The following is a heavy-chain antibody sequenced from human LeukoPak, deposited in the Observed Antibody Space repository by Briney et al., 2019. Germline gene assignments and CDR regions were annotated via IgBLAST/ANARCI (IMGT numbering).Heavy chain of an antibody. J-gene: IGHJ4*02. Sequence: GGSLRLSCTASGFTFRSYAMSWVRQAPGKGLEWVSAIVGSGADTYYADSVKGRFTISRDNSKNTLYLQMNSLRAEDTAVYYCANGLVWFGEGHLDYWGQGTLVTVSS. D-gene: IGHD3-10*01. CDR1: GFTFRSYA. CDR3: ANGLVWFGEGHLDY. V-gene: IGHV3-23*01. CDR2: IVGSGADT.